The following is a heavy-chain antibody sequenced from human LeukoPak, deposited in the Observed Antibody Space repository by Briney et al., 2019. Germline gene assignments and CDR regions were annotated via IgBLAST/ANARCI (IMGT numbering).Heavy chain of an antibody. CDR1: GYTFTGYY. CDR3: AGGGLWFGEFHNWFDP. D-gene: IGHD3-10*01. J-gene: IGHJ5*02. CDR2: FDPEDGET. Sequence: ASVKVSCKASGYTFTGYYMHWVRQAPAKGLEWMGGFDPEDGETIYAQKFQGRVTMTEDTSTDTAYMELSSLRSEDTAVYYCAGGGLWFGEFHNWFDPWGQGTLVTVSS. V-gene: IGHV1-24*01.